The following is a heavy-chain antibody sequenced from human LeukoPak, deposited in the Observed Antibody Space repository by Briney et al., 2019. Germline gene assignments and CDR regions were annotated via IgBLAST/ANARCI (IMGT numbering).Heavy chain of an antibody. CDR1: GGTFNNHA. D-gene: IGHD6-13*01. V-gene: IGHV1-69*05. CDR2: IIPISGAA. Sequence: SVKVSCKASGGTFNNHAISWVRQAPGQGLEWMGWIIPISGAANYAQKFQGRVTITTDDALTTAYMELRSLRSEDTALYYCARESYTRVLTDSYYFMDVWGKGTTVTVSS. J-gene: IGHJ6*03. CDR3: ARESYTRVLTDSYYFMDV.